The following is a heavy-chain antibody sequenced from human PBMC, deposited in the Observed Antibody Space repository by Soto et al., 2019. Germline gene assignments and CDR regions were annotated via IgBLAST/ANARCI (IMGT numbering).Heavy chain of an antibody. CDR3: ARELGYCSSTSCPYNWFDP. CDR2: IYYSGST. Sequence: SETLSLTCTVSGGSISSGGYYWSWIRQHPGKGLEWIGYIYYSGSTYYNPSLKSRVTISVDTSKNQFSLKLSSVTAADTAVYYCARELGYCSSTSCPYNWFDPWGQGTLVTVSS. D-gene: IGHD2-2*01. CDR1: GGSISSGGYY. J-gene: IGHJ5*02. V-gene: IGHV4-31*03.